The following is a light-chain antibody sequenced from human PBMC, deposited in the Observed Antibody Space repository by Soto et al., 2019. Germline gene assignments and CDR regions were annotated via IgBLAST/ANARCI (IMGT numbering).Light chain of an antibody. Sequence: EIVLTQSPAILSLSPGEKATLSCRASQSVSGSLGWYQQKPGQAPRLVIYDAASRATGIPVRFSGSGSGTDFTLTISRQEAEDFAVYFCQQYGSSPYTFGQGTKVDIK. V-gene: IGKV3-20*01. J-gene: IGKJ2*01. CDR1: QSVSGS. CDR2: DAA. CDR3: QQYGSSPYT.